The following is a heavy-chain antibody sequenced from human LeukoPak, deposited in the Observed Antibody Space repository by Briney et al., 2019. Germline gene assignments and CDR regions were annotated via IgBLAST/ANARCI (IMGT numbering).Heavy chain of an antibody. CDR3: ARTGDYGGNSHFDY. CDR2: MNPNSGNT. J-gene: IGHJ4*02. CDR1: GYTFTSYD. D-gene: IGHD4-23*01. V-gene: IGHV1-8*01. Sequence: GASVKVSCKASGYTFTSYDINWVRQATGQGLEWMGWMNPNSGNTGYAQKFQGRVTMTRNTSISTAYMELSSLRSEDTALYYCARTGDYGGNSHFDYWGQGTLVTVSS.